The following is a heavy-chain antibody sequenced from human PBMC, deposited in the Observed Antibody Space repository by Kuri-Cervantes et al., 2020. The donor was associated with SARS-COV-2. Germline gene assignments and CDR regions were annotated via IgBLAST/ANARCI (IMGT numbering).Heavy chain of an antibody. J-gene: IGHJ3*02. Sequence: GSLRLSCTVSGYSISSGYYWGWIRQPPGKGLGWIGIIYHRGSSYYNPSLRSRVTVSVDTSKNQFSLKLSSVTAADTAVYYCARRGAGSSSAAFDIWGQGTMVTVSS. D-gene: IGHD6-6*01. CDR3: ARRGAGSSSAAFDI. CDR2: IYHRGSS. CDR1: GYSISSGYY. V-gene: IGHV4-38-2*02.